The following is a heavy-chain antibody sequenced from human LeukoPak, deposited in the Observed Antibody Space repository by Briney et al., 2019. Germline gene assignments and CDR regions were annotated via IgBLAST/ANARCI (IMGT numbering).Heavy chain of an antibody. D-gene: IGHD3-3*01. Sequence: SETLSLTCTVSGGSISSHYWSWIRQPPGKGLEWIGYIYYSGSTSYNPSLKSRVTISVDTSKNQFSLKLSSVTAADTAVYYCARVGTVYDFWSGYSDYYYYMDVWGKGTTVTVSS. CDR3: ARVGTVYDFWSGYSDYYYYMDV. CDR1: GGSISSHY. J-gene: IGHJ6*03. CDR2: IYYSGST. V-gene: IGHV4-59*11.